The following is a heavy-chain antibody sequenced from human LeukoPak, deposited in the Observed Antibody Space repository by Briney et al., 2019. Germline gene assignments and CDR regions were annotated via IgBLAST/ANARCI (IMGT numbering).Heavy chain of an antibody. J-gene: IGHJ5*02. CDR1: GYTFTGYY. Sequence: ASVKVSCKASGYTFTGYYMHWVRQAPGQGLEWMGRIDPNSGGTNYAQKFQGRVTMTRDMSISTAYMELNRLSSDDTAVYFCARGFSDYAYNWFDPWGQGTLVTVSS. D-gene: IGHD4-17*01. CDR2: IDPNSGGT. V-gene: IGHV1-2*06. CDR3: ARGFSDYAYNWFDP.